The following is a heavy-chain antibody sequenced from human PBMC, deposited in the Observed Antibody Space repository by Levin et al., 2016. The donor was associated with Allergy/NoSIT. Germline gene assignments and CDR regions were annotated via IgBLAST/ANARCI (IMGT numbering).Heavy chain of an antibody. CDR3: ARSWSGYGFDF. D-gene: IGHD5-12*01. J-gene: IGHJ4*02. CDR1: GGAFSGYY. CDR2: MNDSGTA. Sequence: SETLSLTCAVSGGAFSGYYWTWIRQPQEGLEWIGDMNDSGTANYNPSLKGRVTISLDTSKWQFSLKLSSVTVADAAVYFCARSWSGYGFDFWGQGTPVTVSS. V-gene: IGHV4-34*01.